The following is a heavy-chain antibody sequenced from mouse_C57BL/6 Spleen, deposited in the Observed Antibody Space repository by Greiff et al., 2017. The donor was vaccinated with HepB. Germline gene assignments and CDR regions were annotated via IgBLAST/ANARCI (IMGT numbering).Heavy chain of an antibody. V-gene: IGHV1-26*01. J-gene: IGHJ2*01. CDR2: INPNNGGT. CDR3: AREERD. Sequence: EVQLQQSGPELVKPGASVKISCKASGYTFTDYYMNWVKQSHGKSLEWIGDINPNNGGTSYNQKFKGKATLTVDKSSSTAYMELRSLTSEDSAVYYCAREERDWGQGTTLTVSS. CDR1: GYTFTDYY.